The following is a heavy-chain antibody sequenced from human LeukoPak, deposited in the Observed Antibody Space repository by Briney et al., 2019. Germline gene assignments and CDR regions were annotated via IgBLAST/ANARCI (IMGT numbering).Heavy chain of an antibody. CDR1: GFTLSNFA. J-gene: IGHJ4*02. Sequence: GGSLRLSCSTSGFTLSNFAIHWVRQAPGKGLEWEAAISYDGSNKYFADSVKGRFTISRDNSGNTLYLQMNSLRAEDTALYYCARESGYSGYDFPFDYWGQGTLVTVSS. CDR2: ISYDGSNK. V-gene: IGHV3-30*04. CDR3: ARESGYSGYDFPFDY. D-gene: IGHD5-12*01.